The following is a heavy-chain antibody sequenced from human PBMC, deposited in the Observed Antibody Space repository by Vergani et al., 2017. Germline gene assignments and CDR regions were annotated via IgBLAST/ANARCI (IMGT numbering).Heavy chain of an antibody. CDR1: GFIFNSYT. Sequence: EVQLVESGGGRVRPGGSLSLSCAASGFIFNSYTMNWVRQSPGRGLEWVASINSRSSYIFYADSVRGRFTISRDNAKKSLFLEMTSLRAEDTGVYYCARERLMYSCSGGTCYGVEFGMDIWGQRATVAVSS. J-gene: IGHJ6*02. V-gene: IGHV3-21*01. CDR2: INSRSSYI. D-gene: IGHD2-15*01. CDR3: ARERLMYSCSGGTCYGVEFGMDI.